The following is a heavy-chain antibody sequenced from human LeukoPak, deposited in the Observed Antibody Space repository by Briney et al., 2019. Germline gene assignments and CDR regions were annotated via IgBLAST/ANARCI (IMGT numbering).Heavy chain of an antibody. CDR2: INTDGTTT. D-gene: IGHD4-23*01. CDR3: ARGVGWTDVTLFDP. Sequence: GGSLRLSCAASGFTFSSYWMHWVRQAPGKGLVWVSRINTDGTTTSYADSMKGRFTISRDNAKNTLYLQMNSLRAEDTAVYYCARGVGWTDVTLFDPWGQGTLVTVSS. CDR1: GFTFSSYW. J-gene: IGHJ5*02. V-gene: IGHV3-74*01.